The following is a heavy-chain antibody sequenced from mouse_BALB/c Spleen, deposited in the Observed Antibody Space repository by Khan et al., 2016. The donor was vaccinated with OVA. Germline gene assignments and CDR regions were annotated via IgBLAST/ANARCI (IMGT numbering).Heavy chain of an antibody. D-gene: IGHD1-1*01. Sequence: EVELVESGGDLVKPGGSLKLSCAASGFTFSTYGMSWVRQTPDKRLEWVATVSTGGSYTYYPDSVKGRFTISRDNAKNTVYLQMSGLKSEDTAMFYGARLAYYYDSEGFAYWGPGTLVTVSA. J-gene: IGHJ3*01. V-gene: IGHV5-6*01. CDR2: VSTGGSYT. CDR3: ARLAYYYDSEGFAY. CDR1: GFTFSTYG.